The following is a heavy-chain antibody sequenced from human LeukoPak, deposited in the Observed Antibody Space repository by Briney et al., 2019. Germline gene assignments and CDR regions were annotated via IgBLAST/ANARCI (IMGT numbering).Heavy chain of an antibody. D-gene: IGHD5-24*01. J-gene: IGHJ6*02. CDR3: ATDRRHIEMATVYYYYGMDV. CDR1: GYTLTELS. V-gene: IGHV1-24*01. CDR2: FDPEDGET. Sequence: GASVKVSCKVSGYTLTELSMHWVRQAPGKGLEWMGGFDPEDGETIYAQKFQGRVTMTEDTSTDTAYMELSSLRSEDTAVYYCATDRRHIEMATVYYYYGMDVWGQGTTVTVSS.